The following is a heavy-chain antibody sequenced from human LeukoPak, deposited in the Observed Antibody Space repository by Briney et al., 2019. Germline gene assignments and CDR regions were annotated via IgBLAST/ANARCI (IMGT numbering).Heavy chain of an antibody. J-gene: IGHJ5*02. D-gene: IGHD2-2*01. CDR2: INPNGGGT. Sequence: ASVKVTCKASGYTFTGYYIHWARQAPGQGLEWMGWINPNGGGTNFAQKFQGRVTMTRDTSISTAYMELSRLRSDDTAVYYCARGGIGYCSSTSCYEVWFDPWGQGTLVTVSS. V-gene: IGHV1-2*02. CDR1: GYTFTGYY. CDR3: ARGGIGYCSSTSCYEVWFDP.